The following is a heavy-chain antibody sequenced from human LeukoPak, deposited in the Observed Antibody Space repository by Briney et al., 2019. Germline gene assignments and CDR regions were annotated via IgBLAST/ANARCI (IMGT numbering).Heavy chain of an antibody. CDR3: ARDPGGYSSGRSNWFDP. Sequence: ASVKVSCKASGYTFTGYYMHWVRQAPGQGLEWMGWINPNSGGTNYAQKFQGRVTMTRDTSISTAYMELSRLRSDDTAVYYCARDPGGYSSGRSNWFDPWGQGTLVTVSS. CDR1: GYTFTGYY. J-gene: IGHJ5*02. CDR2: INPNSGGT. V-gene: IGHV1-2*02. D-gene: IGHD6-25*01.